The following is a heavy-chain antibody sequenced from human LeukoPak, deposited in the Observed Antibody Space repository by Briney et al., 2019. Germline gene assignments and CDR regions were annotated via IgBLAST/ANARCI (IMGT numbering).Heavy chain of an antibody. J-gene: IGHJ4*02. CDR3: ARDGGSSGYYDYFDY. Sequence: GGSLRLSCAASGFTFSSYWMHWVRQAPGKGLVWVSRINSDGSSTSYADSVKGRFTISRDNSKNTLYLQMGSLRAEDMAVYYCARDGGSSGYYDYFDYWGQGTLVTVSS. V-gene: IGHV3-74*01. CDR1: GFTFSSYW. D-gene: IGHD3-22*01. CDR2: INSDGSST.